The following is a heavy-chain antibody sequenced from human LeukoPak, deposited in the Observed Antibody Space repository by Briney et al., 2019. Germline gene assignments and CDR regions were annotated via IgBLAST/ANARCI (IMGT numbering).Heavy chain of an antibody. Sequence: ASVNVSCKASGYTFTGYYMHWVRQAPGQGLEWMGWINPNSGGTNYAQKFQGRVTMTRDTSISTAYMELSRLRSDDTAVYYCARVVRARDYGACGYWGQGTLVTVSS. D-gene: IGHD4-17*01. J-gene: IGHJ4*02. CDR1: GYTFTGYY. CDR2: INPNSGGT. CDR3: ARVVRARDYGACGY. V-gene: IGHV1-2*02.